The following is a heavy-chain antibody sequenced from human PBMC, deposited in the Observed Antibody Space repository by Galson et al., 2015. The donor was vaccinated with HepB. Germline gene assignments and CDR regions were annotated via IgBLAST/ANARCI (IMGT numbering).Heavy chain of an antibody. CDR2: SSGTSTYT. CDR3: ARVGYCSSTLCYAHGGAFDI. CDR1: GFTLSDYY. Sequence: SLRLSCAASGFTLSDYYMSWIRQALGKGLEWISYSSGTSTYTNYADSVKGRFTISRDNAKNSLYVQMNSLRAEDTAVYYCARVGYCSSTLCYAHGGAFDIWGQGTMVTVSS. J-gene: IGHJ3*02. V-gene: IGHV3-11*06. D-gene: IGHD2-2*01.